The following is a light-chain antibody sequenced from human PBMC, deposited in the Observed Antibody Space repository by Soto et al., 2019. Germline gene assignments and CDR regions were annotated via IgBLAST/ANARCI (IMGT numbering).Light chain of an antibody. J-gene: IGLJ1*01. Sequence: QSALAQPASVSESPGQSITISCAGTSSDVGGYNHVSWYQQHADKAPKLLIHWVSNRPSGVSNRFSGSKSGNTASLTISGLQAEDEADYYCTSYTSISTYVFGTGTKVTVL. CDR2: WVS. CDR3: TSYTSISTYV. V-gene: IGLV2-14*01. CDR1: SSDVGGYNH.